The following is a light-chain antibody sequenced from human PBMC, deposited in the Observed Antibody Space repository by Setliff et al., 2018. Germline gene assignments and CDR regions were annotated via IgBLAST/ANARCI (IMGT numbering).Light chain of an antibody. CDR1: SSEIGAYDY. CDR3: SSYSTRTSLDV. J-gene: IGLJ1*01. CDR2: DVS. Sequence: QSVLTQPASVSGSPGQSITIYCIGSSSEIGAYDYVAWYQQHPGKAPKLMIYDVSHRPSGVSHRFSASKSGNTASLTISGLQVEDEADYYCSSYSTRTSLDVFGTGTRSPS. V-gene: IGLV2-14*03.